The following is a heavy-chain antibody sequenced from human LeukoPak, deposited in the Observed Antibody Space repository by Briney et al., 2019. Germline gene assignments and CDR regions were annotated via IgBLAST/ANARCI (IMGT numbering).Heavy chain of an antibody. V-gene: IGHV4-59*08. J-gene: IGHJ5*02. CDR2: IYYSGST. CDR3: ATLNWFGELLYGYYYDTGWFDP. CDR1: GGSINDYY. Sequence: PSETLSLTCTVSGGSINDYYWSWIRQPPGKGLEWIGYIYYSGSTNYNPSLKSRVTISVDTSKNQFSLKLSSVTAADTAVYYCATLNWFGELLYGYYYDTGWFDPWGQGTLVTVSS. D-gene: IGHD3-10*01.